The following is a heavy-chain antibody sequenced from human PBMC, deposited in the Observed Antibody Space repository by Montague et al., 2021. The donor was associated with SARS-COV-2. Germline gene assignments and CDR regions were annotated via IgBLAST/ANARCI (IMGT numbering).Heavy chain of an antibody. V-gene: IGHV4-39*01. CDR2: IYYSGST. Sequence: SETLSLTCTVSGGSISSSSYCWGWIRQPPGKGLEWIGSIYYSGSTYYNPSLKSRVTISVDTSKNQFSLKLSSVTAADTAVYYCARHGSSGYFDWLGDWGQGTLVTVSS. CDR1: GGSISSSSYC. CDR3: ARHGSSGYFDWLGD. J-gene: IGHJ4*02. D-gene: IGHD3-9*01.